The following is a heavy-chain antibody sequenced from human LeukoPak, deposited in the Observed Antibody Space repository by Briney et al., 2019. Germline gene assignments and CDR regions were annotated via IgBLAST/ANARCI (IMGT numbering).Heavy chain of an antibody. CDR1: GFTFSSYE. CDR2: ISSSGSTI. V-gene: IGHV3-48*03. Sequence: GGSLRPSCAASGFTFSSYEMNWVRQAPGKGLEWVSYISSSGSTIYYADSVKGRFTISRDNAKNSLYLQMNSLRAEDTAVYYCAELGITMIGGVWGKGTTVTISS. J-gene: IGHJ6*04. D-gene: IGHD3-10*02. CDR3: AELGITMIGGV.